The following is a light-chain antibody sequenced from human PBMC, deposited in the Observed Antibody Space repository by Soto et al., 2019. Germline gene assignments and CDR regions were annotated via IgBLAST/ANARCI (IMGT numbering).Light chain of an antibody. V-gene: IGLV1-47*02. CDR3: AAWENSLRGVV. J-gene: IGLJ2*01. Sequence: QSVLTQAPTASGTPGQRVTMSCSGSTSNIGSEFVFWYQQFPGTAPKLLMHCDDQRPSGVPVRFSCSKSGTTASLVISGLRSEDEADYHCAAWENSLRGVVFGGGTKVTVL. CDR1: TSNIGSEF. CDR2: CDD.